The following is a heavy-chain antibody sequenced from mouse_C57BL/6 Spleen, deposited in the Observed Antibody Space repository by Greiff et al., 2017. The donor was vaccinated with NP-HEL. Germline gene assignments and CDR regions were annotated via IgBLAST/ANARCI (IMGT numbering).Heavy chain of an antibody. Sequence: QVQLQQPGAELVKPGASVKMSCKASGYTFTSYWITWVKQRPGQGLEWIGDIYPGSGSTNYNEKLKSKATLTVDPSSSTAYMQLSSLTSEDSAVYYCASAVFYGSGFAYWGQGTLVTVSA. CDR1: GYTFTSYW. J-gene: IGHJ3*01. D-gene: IGHD1-1*01. V-gene: IGHV1-55*01. CDR3: ASAVFYGSGFAY. CDR2: IYPGSGST.